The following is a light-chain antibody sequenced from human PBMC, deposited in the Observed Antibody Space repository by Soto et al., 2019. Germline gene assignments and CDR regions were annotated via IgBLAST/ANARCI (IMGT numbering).Light chain of an antibody. CDR1: QSVSSN. V-gene: IGKV3D-15*01. J-gene: IGKJ1*01. Sequence: EIVMTPSPAPLSVSPGERATLSFRASQSVSSNLAWYQQKPGQAPRPLIYGASTRATGTPARFSGSGSGTEFTLTISSLQSEDFAVYYCQQYNNWPPFGQGTKVDIK. CDR3: QQYNNWPP. CDR2: GAS.